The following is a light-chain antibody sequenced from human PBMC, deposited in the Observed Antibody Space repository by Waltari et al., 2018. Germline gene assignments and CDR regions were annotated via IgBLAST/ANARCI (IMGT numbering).Light chain of an antibody. V-gene: IGLV1-44*01. CDR2: NNY. J-gene: IGLJ3*02. CDR3: ATWDDSLNAWV. Sequence: QSVLTQPPSASGTPGQRVTISCSGSSSNIGSKRVYWYQHLPGAAPKLLIYNNYQRPSGVPDRFSASKSGTSASLAISGLQSEDEADYYCATWDDSLNAWVFGGGTRLTVL. CDR1: SSNIGSKR.